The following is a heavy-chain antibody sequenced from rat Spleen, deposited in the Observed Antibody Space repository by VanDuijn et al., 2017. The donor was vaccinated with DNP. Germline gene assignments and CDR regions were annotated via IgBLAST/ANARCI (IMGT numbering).Heavy chain of an antibody. D-gene: IGHD1-1*01. CDR2: IIYNGERA. J-gene: IGHJ3*01. CDR3: ASHSGWFAY. CDR1: GFTFSDYN. V-gene: IGHV5S10*01. Sequence: EVQLVESGGDLVQPGGSLKLSCVASGFTFSDYNLAWVRQTPKEGLDWVATIIYNGERAFYRDSVKGRFTISRDNAKSTLYLQMDSLRSEDTATYYCASHSGWFAYWGQGTLVIVSS.